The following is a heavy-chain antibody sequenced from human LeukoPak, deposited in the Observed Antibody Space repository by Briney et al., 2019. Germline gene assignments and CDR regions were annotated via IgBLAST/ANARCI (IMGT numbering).Heavy chain of an antibody. CDR1: GFTFGDYS. J-gene: IGHJ4*02. V-gene: IGHV3-23*01. D-gene: IGHD6-13*01. CDR3: AKDLLGVAAGNY. CDR2: ISGSGGDT. Sequence: GRSLRLSCTASGFTFGDYSMNWVRQAPGKGLEWVSGISGSGGDTYYADSVKGRFTISRDNSKSTLYLQMNSLRAEDTAVYSCAKDLLGVAAGNYWGQGTLVTVSS.